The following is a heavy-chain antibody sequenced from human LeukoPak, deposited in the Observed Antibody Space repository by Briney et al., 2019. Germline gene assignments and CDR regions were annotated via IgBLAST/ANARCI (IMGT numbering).Heavy chain of an antibody. CDR3: ARPGYTAAYDL. CDR1: GFTFSTYW. CDR2: MKGDGSEI. V-gene: IGHV3-7*01. Sequence: GGSLRLSCAASGFTFSTYWMTWVRQAPGKGLEWVANMKGDGSEIHYVDSVKGRFTISRDNAKNSLYLQMNSLRAEDMAVYYCARPGYTAAYDLWGQGTMVTVSS. J-gene: IGHJ3*01. D-gene: IGHD3-9*01.